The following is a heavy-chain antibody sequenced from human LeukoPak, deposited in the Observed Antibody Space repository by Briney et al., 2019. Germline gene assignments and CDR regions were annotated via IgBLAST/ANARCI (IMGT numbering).Heavy chain of an antibody. CDR1: GGTFSSYA. V-gene: IGHV1-69*01. CDR2: IIPIFGTA. CDR3: ARSPYYYYYGMDV. J-gene: IGHJ6*02. Sequence: SVKVSCKASGGTFSSYAISWVRQAPGQGLEWMGGIIPIFGTANYAQKFQGRVTITADESTSTAYMELSSLRSEDTAVYYCARSPYYYYYGMDVWGQGTTVTVSS.